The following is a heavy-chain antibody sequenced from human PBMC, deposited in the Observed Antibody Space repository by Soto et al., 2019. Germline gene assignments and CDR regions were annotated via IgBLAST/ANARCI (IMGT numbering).Heavy chain of an antibody. CDR3: ARGEEGGEYSYAYRYYYYGMDV. J-gene: IGHJ6*02. Sequence: QPGGSLRLSCAASGFTFSSYWMSWVRQAPGKGLEWVANIKQDGSEKYYVDSVKGRFTISRDNAKNSLYLQMNSLRAEDTAVYYCARGEEGGEYSYAYRYYYYGMDVWGQGTTVTVSS. CDR2: IKQDGSEK. D-gene: IGHD5-18*01. V-gene: IGHV3-7*03. CDR1: GFTFSSYW.